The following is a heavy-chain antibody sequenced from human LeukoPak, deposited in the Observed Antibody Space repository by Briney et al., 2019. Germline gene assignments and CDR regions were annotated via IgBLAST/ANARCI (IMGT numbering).Heavy chain of an antibody. CDR2: IIPILGIA. Sequence: GASVKVSCKASGGTFSSYAISWVRQAPGQGLEWMGRIIPILGIANYAQKFQGRVTITADKSTSTAYMELSSLRSEDTAVYYCARGYDSSGYSPFDYWGQGTLVTVSS. CDR1: GGTFSSYA. V-gene: IGHV1-69*04. CDR3: ARGYDSSGYSPFDY. J-gene: IGHJ4*02. D-gene: IGHD3-22*01.